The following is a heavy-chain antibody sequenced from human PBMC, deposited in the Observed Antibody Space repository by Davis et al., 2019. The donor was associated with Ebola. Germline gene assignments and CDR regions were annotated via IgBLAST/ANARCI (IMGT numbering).Heavy chain of an antibody. D-gene: IGHD2-2*01. Sequence: AASVKVSCKASGYTFTSYYMHWVRQAPGQGLEWMGIINPSGGNTNYAQKLQGRVTITADKSTSTAYMELSSLRSEDTAVYYCARESRYQLLYVDYWGQGTLVTVSS. J-gene: IGHJ4*02. CDR1: GYTFTSYY. V-gene: IGHV1-46*01. CDR3: ARESRYQLLYVDY. CDR2: INPSGGNT.